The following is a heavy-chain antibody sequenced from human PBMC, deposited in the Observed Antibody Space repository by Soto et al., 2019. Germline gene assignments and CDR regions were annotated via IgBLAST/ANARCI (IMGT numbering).Heavy chain of an antibody. V-gene: IGHV1-69*02. D-gene: IGHD6-19*01. CDR2: IIPILGIV. J-gene: IGHJ4*02. CDR1: GGTFSSNT. CDR3: ARGGDEQWLVDFDY. Sequence: SVKVSCKASGGTFSSNTFSWVRQAPGQGLEWMGRIIPILGIVNYARKFQDRVTITADESTGTVYLELSRLRFEDTAVYYCARGGDEQWLVDFDYWGQGTLVTVSS.